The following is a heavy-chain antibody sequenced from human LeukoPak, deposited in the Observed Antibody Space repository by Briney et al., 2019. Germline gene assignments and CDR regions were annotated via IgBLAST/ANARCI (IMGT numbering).Heavy chain of an antibody. CDR3: ARDKLLWFGSDY. V-gene: IGHV3-21*01. J-gene: IGHJ4*02. CDR1: GFTFSSYS. Sequence: GGSLRLSCAASGFTFSSYSMNWVRQAPGKGLEWVSSISSSSSYIYYADSVKGRFTISRDNAKNSLYLQMNSLRAEDTAVYYCARDKLLWFGSDYWGQGTLVTVSS. CDR2: ISSSSSYI. D-gene: IGHD3-10*01.